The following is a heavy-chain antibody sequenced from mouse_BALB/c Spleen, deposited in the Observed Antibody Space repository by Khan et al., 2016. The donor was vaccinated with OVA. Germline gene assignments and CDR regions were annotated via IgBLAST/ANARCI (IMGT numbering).Heavy chain of an antibody. CDR1: GFSLTDYG. V-gene: IGHV2-6-1*01. J-gene: IGHJ4*01. CDR3: ARQPYYHYNVMDY. Sequence: QVQLQQSGPGLVAPSQSLSITCTISGFSLTDYGVHWVRQPPGKGLEWLVLMWGDGTTSYNSALKSRLTISKDNSKCQVFLKMNSLQSDDTAMYFCARQPYYHYNVMDYWGQGTSVIVSS. CDR2: MWGDGTT. D-gene: IGHD2-10*01.